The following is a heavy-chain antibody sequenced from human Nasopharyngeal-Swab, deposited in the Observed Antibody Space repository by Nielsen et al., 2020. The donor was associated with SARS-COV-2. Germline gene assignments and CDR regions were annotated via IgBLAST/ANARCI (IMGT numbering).Heavy chain of an antibody. V-gene: IGHV3-69-1*01. Sequence: VRQAPGKGLEWVSSISSSSYIYYADSVKGRFTISRDNAKNSLYLQMNSLRAEDTAVYYCARGLSLVGATNDAFDIWGQGTMVTVSS. J-gene: IGHJ3*02. CDR3: ARGLSLVGATNDAFDI. CDR2: ISSSSYI. D-gene: IGHD1-26*01.